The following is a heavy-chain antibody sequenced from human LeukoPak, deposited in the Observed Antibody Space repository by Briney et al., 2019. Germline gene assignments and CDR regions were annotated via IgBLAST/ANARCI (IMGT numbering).Heavy chain of an antibody. CDR2: IYYIGSP. V-gene: IGHV4-59*08. D-gene: IGHD1-26*01. Sequence: PSETLSLTCTVSGGSISSYYGSWIRQPPGEGLEWIGYIYYIGSPTYNPSLKSRVTMSVDTSRKQFSLNLRSVTAADTAVYYCARLQASGSYGRGAFDIWGQGTMVTVSS. J-gene: IGHJ3*02. CDR1: GGSISSYY. CDR3: ARLQASGSYGRGAFDI.